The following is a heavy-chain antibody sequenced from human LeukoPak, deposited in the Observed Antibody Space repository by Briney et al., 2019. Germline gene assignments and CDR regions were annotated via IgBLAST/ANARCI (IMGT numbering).Heavy chain of an antibody. Sequence: PGGSLRLSCAASGFTFSAFAMNWVRQAPGKGLEWVSFISRSDGTAYYADSVKGRFTISRDNSKNTLYLQMNSLRAEDTAQYFCARDYYGDWPPLFDYWGQGTLVTVSS. CDR3: ARDYYGDWPPLFDY. D-gene: IGHD4-17*01. V-gene: IGHV3-23*01. J-gene: IGHJ4*02. CDR2: ISRSDGTA. CDR1: GFTFSAFA.